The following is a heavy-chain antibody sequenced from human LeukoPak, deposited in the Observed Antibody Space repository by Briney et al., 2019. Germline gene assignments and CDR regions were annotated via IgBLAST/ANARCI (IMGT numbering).Heavy chain of an antibody. CDR1: GFTFSSYG. Sequence: PGRSLRLSCAASGFTFSSYGMHWVRQAPGTGLEWVAGIWYDGSNKYYADSVKGRFTISRDNSKNTLYLQMNSLRAEDTAVYYCAKDRSAYYYDRSGPKDYWGQGTLVTVSS. J-gene: IGHJ4*02. V-gene: IGHV3-33*06. CDR3: AKDRSAYYYDRSGPKDY. CDR2: IWYDGSNK. D-gene: IGHD3-22*01.